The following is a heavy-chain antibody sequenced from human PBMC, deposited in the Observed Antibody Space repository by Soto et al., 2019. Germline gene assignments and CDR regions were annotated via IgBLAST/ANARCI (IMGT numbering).Heavy chain of an antibody. Sequence: ASVKVSCKASGYAFTSYGISWVRQAPGQGLEWMGWISAYNGNTNYAQKLQGRVTMTTDTSTSTAYMELRSLRSDDTAVYYCARAPGKSQRGAFDYWGQGTLVTAPQ. V-gene: IGHV1-18*04. CDR1: GYAFTSYG. CDR2: ISAYNGNT. J-gene: IGHJ4*02. CDR3: ARAPGKSQRGAFDY.